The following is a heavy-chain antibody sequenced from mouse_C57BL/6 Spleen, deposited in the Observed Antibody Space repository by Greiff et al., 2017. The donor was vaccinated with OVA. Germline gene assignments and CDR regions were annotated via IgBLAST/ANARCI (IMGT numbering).Heavy chain of an antibody. CDR3: ARGGITTVVVHFDY. J-gene: IGHJ2*01. V-gene: IGHV1-55*01. D-gene: IGHD1-1*01. CDR2: IYPGSGST. CDR1: GYTFTSYW. Sequence: VQLQQPGAELVKPGASVKMSCKASGYTFTSYWITWVKQRPGQGLEWIGDIYPGSGSTNYNEKFKSKATLTVDTSSSTAYMQLSSLISEDSAVYYCARGGITTVVVHFDYWGQGTTLTVSS.